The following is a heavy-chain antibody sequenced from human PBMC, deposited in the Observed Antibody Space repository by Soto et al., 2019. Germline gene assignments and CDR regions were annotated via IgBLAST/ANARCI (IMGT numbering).Heavy chain of an antibody. J-gene: IGHJ4*02. V-gene: IGHV3-7*01. CDR3: ARGGSGYSVY. CDR2: TKQDESEK. D-gene: IGHD3-22*01. Sequence: EVQLVESGGGLVQPGGSLRLSCAGSGFTFSSYWMSWLRQAPGKGLEWVANTKQDESEKYYVDSVKGRFTISRDNARKSLFLQMNSLRVDDTAIYYCARGGSGYSVYWGQGTLVTVSS. CDR1: GFTFSSYW.